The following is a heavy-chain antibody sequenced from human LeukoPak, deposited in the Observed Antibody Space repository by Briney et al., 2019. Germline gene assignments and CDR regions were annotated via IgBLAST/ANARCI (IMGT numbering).Heavy chain of an antibody. V-gene: IGHV4-61*01. J-gene: IGHJ4*02. CDR1: GGSVSSGSYY. D-gene: IGHD2-2*01. CDR3: ARDDLVVPAAMCY. Sequence: KPSEALSLTCTVSGGSVSSGSYYWSWIRQPPGKGLEWIGCIYYIGSTNYNPSLKSRVTISVDTSKNQFSLKLSCVTAADTAVYYCARDDLVVPAAMCYWGQGTLVTVSS. CDR2: IYYIGST.